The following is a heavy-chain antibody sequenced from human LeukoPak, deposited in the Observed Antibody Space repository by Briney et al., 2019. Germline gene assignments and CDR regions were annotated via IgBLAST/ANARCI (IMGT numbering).Heavy chain of an antibody. J-gene: IGHJ3*02. V-gene: IGHV3-48*03. CDR1: GFTFSNYE. CDR2: IASSAFTI. Sequence: GGSLRLSCVASGFTFSNYEMYWVRQATGKGLEWVSYIASSAFTIYYADSVKGRFTISRDNANNSLYLQMNSLRVEDTAVYYCVQGVVTRSFDIWGQGTMVTVSS. D-gene: IGHD2-21*02. CDR3: VQGVVTRSFDI.